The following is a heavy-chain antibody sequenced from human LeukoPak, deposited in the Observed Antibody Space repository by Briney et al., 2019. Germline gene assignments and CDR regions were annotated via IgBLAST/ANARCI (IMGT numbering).Heavy chain of an antibody. V-gene: IGHV3-73*01. Sequence: GGSLRLSCAASGFTFSGSDMHWVRQASGKGLEWVGRIRSKTNCYATEYAAAVKGRFTISRDDSENTAYLQMNSLKTDDTAVYYCTRRSCGGGSCYSDYWGQGTLVTVSS. CDR1: GFTFSGSD. D-gene: IGHD2-15*01. CDR2: IRSKTNCYAT. J-gene: IGHJ4*02. CDR3: TRRSCGGGSCYSDY.